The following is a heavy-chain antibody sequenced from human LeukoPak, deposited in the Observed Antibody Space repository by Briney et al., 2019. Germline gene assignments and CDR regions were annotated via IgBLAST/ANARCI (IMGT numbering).Heavy chain of an antibody. CDR3: ARAKEPNCSSTSCYDWGFDY. D-gene: IGHD2-2*01. J-gene: IGHJ4*02. V-gene: IGHV3-33*01. CDR1: GFTFSSYG. CDR2: IWYDGSNK. Sequence: GGSLRLSCAASGFTFSSYGMHWVRQAPGKGLEWVAVIWYDGSNKYYADSVKGRFTISRDNSKNTLYLQMNSLRAEDTAVYYCARAKEPNCSSTSCYDWGFDYWGQGTLVTVSS.